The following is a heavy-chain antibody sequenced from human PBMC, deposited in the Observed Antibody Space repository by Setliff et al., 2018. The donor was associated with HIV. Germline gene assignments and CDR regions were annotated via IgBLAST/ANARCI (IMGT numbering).Heavy chain of an antibody. CDR3: ARLMPNWDYFDC. J-gene: IGHJ4*02. Sequence: PSETLSLTCAVSGASISSGNWWSWVRQSPGKGLEWIGEIFHTGSTNYNPSLKSRVTISVDTSKNHLSLNVSSLTAADTALYFCARLMPNWDYFDCWGQGTQVTVSS. CDR2: IFHTGST. V-gene: IGHV4-4*02. D-gene: IGHD2-2*01. CDR1: GASISSGNW.